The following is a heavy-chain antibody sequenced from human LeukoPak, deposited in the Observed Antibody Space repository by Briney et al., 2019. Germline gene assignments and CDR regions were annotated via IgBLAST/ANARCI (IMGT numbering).Heavy chain of an antibody. D-gene: IGHD3-22*01. CDR3: ARGATYYYDSSGYIAFDY. J-gene: IGHJ4*02. CDR2: ISSSSSYI. Sequence: GGSLRLSCAASGFTFSSYSMNWVRQAPGKGLECVSSISSSSSYIYYADSVKGRFTISRDNAKNSLYLQMNSLRAEDTAVYYCARGATYYYDSSGYIAFDYWRQGTLVTVSS. V-gene: IGHV3-21*01. CDR1: GFTFSSYS.